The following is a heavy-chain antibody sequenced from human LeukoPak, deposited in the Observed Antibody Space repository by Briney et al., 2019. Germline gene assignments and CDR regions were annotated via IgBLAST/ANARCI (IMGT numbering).Heavy chain of an antibody. CDR1: GGSIVSDY. CDR3: ARGYPYGSNWSLFDL. Sequence: SETLSLTCTVSGGSIVSDYWSWIRQPPEKGLECIGYVSYRGTTNYNPSVESLVTISVDTSKNHFSLKLTSVTAADTAVYYCARGYPYGSNWSLFDLWGQGDLVTVSS. V-gene: IGHV4-59*01. CDR2: VSYRGTT. D-gene: IGHD6-13*01. J-gene: IGHJ4*02.